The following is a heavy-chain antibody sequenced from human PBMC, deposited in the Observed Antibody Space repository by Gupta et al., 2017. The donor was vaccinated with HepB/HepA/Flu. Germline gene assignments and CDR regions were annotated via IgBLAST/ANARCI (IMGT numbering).Heavy chain of an antibody. Sequence: EVQLVESGGGLVQPGGSLRLSCAASGFPFSRYWMSWVRQAPGKGLEWVAKIKQDGSEKYYVDSVKGRFTISRDNAKISLYLQMNSLRPEDTAVYYCARRATGYHYKELDYWGQGTLVTVSS. CDR1: GFPFSRYW. J-gene: IGHJ4*02. D-gene: IGHD5-12*01. V-gene: IGHV3-7*01. CDR2: IKQDGSEK. CDR3: ARRATGYHYKELDY.